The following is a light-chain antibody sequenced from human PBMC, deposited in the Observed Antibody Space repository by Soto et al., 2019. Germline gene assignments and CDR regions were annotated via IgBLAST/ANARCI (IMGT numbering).Light chain of an antibody. Sequence: EIVMSQSPATLSVSPGERATLSCRASQSVSSNLAWYQQKPGQAPRLLIYGASTRATGIPARFSGSGSGTEFTLTISSLQSEDFAVYYCHQYNNWPPVTFGQGTKVDI. CDR1: QSVSSN. J-gene: IGKJ1*01. CDR2: GAS. V-gene: IGKV3-15*01. CDR3: HQYNNWPPVT.